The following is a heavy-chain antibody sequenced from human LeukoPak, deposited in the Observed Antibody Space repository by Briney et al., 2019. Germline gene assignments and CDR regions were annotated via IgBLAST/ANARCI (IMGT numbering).Heavy chain of an antibody. J-gene: IGHJ4*02. CDR3: ARAHDAGYYDFWSGYYPPGFDY. D-gene: IGHD3-3*01. V-gene: IGHV3-30-3*01. Sequence: PGGSLRLSCAASGFTFSSYAMHWVRQAPGKGLEWVAVISYDGSNKYYADSVKGRFTISRDNSKNTLYLQMNSLRAEDTAVYYCARAHDAGYYDFWSGYYPPGFDYWGQGTLVTVSS. CDR2: ISYDGSNK. CDR1: GFTFSSYA.